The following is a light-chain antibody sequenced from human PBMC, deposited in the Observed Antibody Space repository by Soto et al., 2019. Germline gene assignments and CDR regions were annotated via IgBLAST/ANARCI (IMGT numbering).Light chain of an antibody. Sequence: DIQMTQSPSTLSAYVGDRVTITCRASQSISSWLAWYQQKPGKAPKLLIYKGSSLESGVPSRFSGSGSGTEFTLTITSLQPDDFATYYCQQYNSYPWTFGQGTKVEIK. CDR3: QQYNSYPWT. CDR1: QSISSW. V-gene: IGKV1-5*03. J-gene: IGKJ1*01. CDR2: KGS.